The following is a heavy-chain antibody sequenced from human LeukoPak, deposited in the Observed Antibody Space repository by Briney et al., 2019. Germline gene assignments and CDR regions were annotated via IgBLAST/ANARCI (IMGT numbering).Heavy chain of an antibody. J-gene: IGHJ4*02. Sequence: ASVKVSCKASGGTFSSYAISWVRQAPGQGLEWMGRIIPILGIANYAQKFQGRVTITADKSTSTAYMELSSLRSEDTAVYYCAREPIYGSGDEALDYWGQGTLVTVSS. CDR1: GGTFSSYA. CDR3: AREPIYGSGDEALDY. V-gene: IGHV1-69*04. D-gene: IGHD3-10*01. CDR2: IIPILGIA.